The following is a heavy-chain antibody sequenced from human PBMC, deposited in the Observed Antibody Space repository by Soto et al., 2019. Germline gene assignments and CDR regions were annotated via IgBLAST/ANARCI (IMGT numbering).Heavy chain of an antibody. CDR3: ARDPIYYGSGSYSDGMVV. CDR1: GGSISSGGYY. Sequence: PSETLSLTCTVSGGSISSGGYYWSWIRQHPGKGLEWIGYIYYSGSTYYNPSLKSRVTISVDTSKNQFSLKLSSVTAADTAVYYCARDPIYYGSGSYSDGMVVWGQGTTVTVSS. V-gene: IGHV4-31*03. D-gene: IGHD3-10*01. J-gene: IGHJ6*02. CDR2: IYYSGST.